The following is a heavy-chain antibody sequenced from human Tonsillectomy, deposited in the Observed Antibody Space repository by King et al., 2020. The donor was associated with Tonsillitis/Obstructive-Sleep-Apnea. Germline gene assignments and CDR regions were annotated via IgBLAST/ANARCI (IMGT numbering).Heavy chain of an antibody. V-gene: IGHV3-49*05. Sequence: VQLVESGGGLVKPGRSLRLSCTASGFTFGDYAMSWFRQAPGKGLEWVGFIRSKADGGTAENAASVKGRFTISRDDSKSIAYLQMSSLKTEDTAVYYCTRGDCSSVSCYKEDAFDIWGQGTMVTVSS. CDR1: GFTFGDYA. CDR3: TRGDCSSVSCYKEDAFDI. CDR2: IRSKADGGTA. J-gene: IGHJ3*02. D-gene: IGHD2-15*01.